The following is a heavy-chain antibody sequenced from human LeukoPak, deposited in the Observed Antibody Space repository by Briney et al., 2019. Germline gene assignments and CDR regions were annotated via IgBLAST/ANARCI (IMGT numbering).Heavy chain of an antibody. D-gene: IGHD3-22*01. CDR3: ARDAMDSSGYLADDY. CDR2: INPSGGST. CDR1: GYTFTSYY. Sequence: ASVKVSCKASGYTFTSYYMHWVRQAPGQGLEWMGIINPSGGSTSYAQKFQGRVTMTRDMSTSTVYMELSSLRSEDTAVYYCARDAMDSSGYLADDYWGQGTLVTVSS. J-gene: IGHJ4*02. V-gene: IGHV1-46*01.